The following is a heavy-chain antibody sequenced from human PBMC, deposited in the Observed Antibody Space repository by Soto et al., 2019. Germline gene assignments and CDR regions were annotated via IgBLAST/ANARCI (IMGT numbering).Heavy chain of an antibody. V-gene: IGHV3-11*01. J-gene: IGHJ6*02. CDR3: ARHLLRFLEWLPVPMDV. D-gene: IGHD3-3*01. CDR1: GFTFSDYY. CDR2: ISSSGTGI. Sequence: PGGSLRLSCAASGFTFSDYYMIWIRQALGKGLEWVAYISSSGTGIYYPDSVKGRFTISRDNAKKSLYLQMSSLRAEDTAVYYCARHLLRFLEWLPVPMDVWGQGTTVTVSS.